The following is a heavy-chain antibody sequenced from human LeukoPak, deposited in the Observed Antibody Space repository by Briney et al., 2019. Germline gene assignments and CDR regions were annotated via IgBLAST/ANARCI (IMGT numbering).Heavy chain of an antibody. Sequence: PGGSLRLSCAASGFTFSSYAMSWVRQAPGKGLEWVGRIKSKTDGGTTDYAAPVKGRFTISRDDSKNTLYLQMNSLKTEDTAVYYCASDYVWGSYRLNWGQGTLVTVSS. D-gene: IGHD3-16*02. CDR3: ASDYVWGSYRLN. CDR2: IKSKTDGGTT. J-gene: IGHJ4*02. V-gene: IGHV3-15*01. CDR1: GFTFSSYA.